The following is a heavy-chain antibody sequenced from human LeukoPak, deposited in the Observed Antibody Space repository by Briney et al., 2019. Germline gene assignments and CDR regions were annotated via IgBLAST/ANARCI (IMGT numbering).Heavy chain of an antibody. V-gene: IGHV4-39*07. CDR1: GGSISSSSYY. J-gene: IGHJ4*02. Sequence: NSSETLSLTCTVSGGSISSSSYYWGWIRQPPGKGLEWIGSIYYSGSTYYNPSLKSRVTISVDRSKNQFSLKLSSVTAADTAVYYCARSGALDYGDYKDWGQGTLVTVSS. CDR3: ARSGALDYGDYKD. D-gene: IGHD4-17*01. CDR2: IYYSGST.